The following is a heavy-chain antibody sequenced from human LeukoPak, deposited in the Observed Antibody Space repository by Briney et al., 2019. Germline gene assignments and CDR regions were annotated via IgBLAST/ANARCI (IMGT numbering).Heavy chain of an antibody. J-gene: IGHJ5*02. CDR1: GFSFSGYW. CDR2: INSDGSST. Sequence: GGSLRLSCAASGFSFSGYWMHWVRQAPGKGLVWVSRINSDGSSTSYADSVKGRFTISRDNAKNTLYLQMNSLRAEDTAVYYCARGVGYCSSTSCYWWFDPWGQGTLVTVSS. V-gene: IGHV3-74*01. D-gene: IGHD2-2*01. CDR3: ARGVGYCSSTSCYWWFDP.